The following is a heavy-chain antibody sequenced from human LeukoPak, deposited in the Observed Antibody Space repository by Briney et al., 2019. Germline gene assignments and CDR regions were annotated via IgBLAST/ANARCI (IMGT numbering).Heavy chain of an antibody. Sequence: SETLSLTCTVSGGSISSGPYYWGWIRQPPGKGLEWIGNTYYGENTYYNPSLKSRVTISIDTSKNQFYLKLSSLTAADTAVYDCARDRYYYDSSGNSSFDYWGQGTLVTVSS. D-gene: IGHD3-22*01. CDR2: TYYGENT. V-gene: IGHV4-39*02. CDR1: GGSISSGPYY. CDR3: ARDRYYYDSSGNSSFDY. J-gene: IGHJ4*02.